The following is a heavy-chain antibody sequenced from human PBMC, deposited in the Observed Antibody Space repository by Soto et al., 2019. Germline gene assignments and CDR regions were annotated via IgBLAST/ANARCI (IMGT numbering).Heavy chain of an antibody. V-gene: IGHV3-33*08. J-gene: IGHJ4*02. CDR3: ARDRGLSSSSWSLDY. Sequence: VGSLRLSCAASGFTFSSYAMHWVRQAPGKGLEWVAVIWYDGSNKYYADSVKGRFTISRDNSKNTLYLQMNSLRAEDTAVYYCARDRGLSSSSWSLDYWGQGTLLTVSS. CDR1: GFTFSSYA. D-gene: IGHD6-13*01. CDR2: IWYDGSNK.